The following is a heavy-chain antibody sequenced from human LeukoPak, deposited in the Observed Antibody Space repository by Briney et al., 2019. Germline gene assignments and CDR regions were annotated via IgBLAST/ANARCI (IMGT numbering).Heavy chain of an antibody. Sequence: GGSLRLSCAASGFTFSSYAMHWVRQAPGKGLEWVAVISYDGSNKYHADSVKGRFTISRDNSKNTLYLQMNSLRAEDTAVYYCARAQLGLLYYFDYWGQGTLVTVSS. D-gene: IGHD7-27*01. CDR3: ARAQLGLLYYFDY. CDR2: ISYDGSNK. CDR1: GFTFSSYA. V-gene: IGHV3-30-3*01. J-gene: IGHJ4*02.